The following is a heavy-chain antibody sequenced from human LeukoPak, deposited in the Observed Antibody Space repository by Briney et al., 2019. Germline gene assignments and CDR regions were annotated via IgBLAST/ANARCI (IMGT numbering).Heavy chain of an antibody. J-gene: IGHJ5*02. Sequence: GESLKISCRGSGYSFTSYWIGWVRQMPGKGLEWMGIIYPGDSDTRYSPSFQGQVTISADKSISTAYLQWSSLKASDTAMYYCARTGYCSGGSCPRIWFDPWGQGTLVTVSS. D-gene: IGHD2-15*01. CDR3: ARTGYCSGGSCPRIWFDP. CDR2: IYPGDSDT. V-gene: IGHV5-51*01. CDR1: GYSFTSYW.